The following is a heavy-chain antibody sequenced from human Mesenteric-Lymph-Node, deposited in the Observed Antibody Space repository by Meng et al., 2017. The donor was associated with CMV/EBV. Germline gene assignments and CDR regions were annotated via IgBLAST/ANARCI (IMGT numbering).Heavy chain of an antibody. CDR2: MNHGGST. J-gene: IGHJ4*02. V-gene: IGHV4-34*09. CDR3: ARGGDWVDY. Sequence: LSLTCAVNGGPFRGYYWSWIRQPPGKGLEWIGEMNHGGSTNYNPSLKSRLTMSVDTSKNQFSLKLSSVTAADTAVYYCARGGDWVDYWGQGTLVTVSS. CDR1: GGPFRGYY. D-gene: IGHD2-21*01.